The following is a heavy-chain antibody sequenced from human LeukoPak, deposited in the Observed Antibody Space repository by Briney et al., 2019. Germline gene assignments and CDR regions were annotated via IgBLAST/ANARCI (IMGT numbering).Heavy chain of an antibody. CDR1: QFTFTTYA. J-gene: IGHJ4*02. CDR2: ISSSSSTI. Sequence: GGSLRLSCAASQFTFTTYAMNWVRQTPGKGLERVSYISSSSSTIYYADSVKGRFTISRDNAKNSLYLQMNSLRDEDTAVYYCAREGYYYGSGRLDYWGQGTLVTVSS. CDR3: AREGYYYGSGRLDY. V-gene: IGHV3-48*02. D-gene: IGHD3-10*01.